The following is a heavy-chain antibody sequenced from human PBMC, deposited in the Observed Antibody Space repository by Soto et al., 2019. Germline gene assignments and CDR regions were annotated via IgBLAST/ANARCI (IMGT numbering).Heavy chain of an antibody. CDR3: AGTKVVNWFDP. CDR1: GGSISSGDYH. V-gene: IGHV4-31*03. D-gene: IGHD4-17*01. CDR2: IYYSGST. Sequence: SETLSLTCTVSGGSISSGDYHWSWIRQHPGKGLEWIGYIYYSGSTYYNPSLKSRVTISVDTSKNQFSLKLSSVTAADTAVYYCAGTKVVNWFDPWGQGTLVTVSS. J-gene: IGHJ5*02.